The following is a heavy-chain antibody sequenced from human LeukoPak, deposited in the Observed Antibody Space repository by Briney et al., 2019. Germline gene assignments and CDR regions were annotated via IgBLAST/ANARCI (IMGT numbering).Heavy chain of an antibody. CDR3: ARDALYCTNGVCYRDY. J-gene: IGHJ4*02. CDR2: IKQDGREK. V-gene: IGHV3-7*01. Sequence: GVSLRLSCAASGFTFSRYWMSWVRQAPGKGLEWVANIKQDGREKYYVDSVKGRFTISRDNAKNSLYLQMNSLRAEDTAVYYCARDALYCTNGVCYRDYWGQGTLVTVSS. CDR1: GFTFSRYW. D-gene: IGHD2-8*01.